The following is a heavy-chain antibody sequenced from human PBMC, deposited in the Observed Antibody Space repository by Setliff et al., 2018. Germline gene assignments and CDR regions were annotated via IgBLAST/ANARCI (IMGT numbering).Heavy chain of an antibody. V-gene: IGHV4-38-2*01. Sequence: SETLSLTCAVSDFSVSSVYYWGWIRQPPGKGLEWIGQIYTTWSTNYNPSLKSRVTIFVDTSKNQFSLNLNSVTAADTGVYYCASCRYQVPYDYWGEGILVTVSS. D-gene: IGHD2-2*01. J-gene: IGHJ4*02. CDR1: DFSVSSVYY. CDR3: ASCRYQVPYDY. CDR2: IYTTWST.